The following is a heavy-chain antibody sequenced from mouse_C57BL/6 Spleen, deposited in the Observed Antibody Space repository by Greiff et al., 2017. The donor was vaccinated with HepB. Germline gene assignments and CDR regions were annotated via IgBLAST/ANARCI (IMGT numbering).Heavy chain of an antibody. CDR3: TTYYYYGSSYGWFAY. CDR1: GFNIKDDY. V-gene: IGHV14-4*01. CDR2: IDPENGDT. Sequence: EVQLQQSGAELVRPGASVKLSCTASGFNIKDDYMHWVKQRPEQGLEWIGWIDPENGDTEYASKFQGKATITADTSSNTAYLQLSSLTSEDTAVYYCTTYYYYGSSYGWFAYWGQGTLVTVSA. J-gene: IGHJ3*01. D-gene: IGHD1-1*01.